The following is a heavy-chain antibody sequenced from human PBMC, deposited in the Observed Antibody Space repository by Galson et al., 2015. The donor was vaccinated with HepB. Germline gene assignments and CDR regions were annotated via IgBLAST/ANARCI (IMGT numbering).Heavy chain of an antibody. CDR1: GDSISSGDYY. V-gene: IGHV4-30-4*01. D-gene: IGHD2-15*01. CDR3: ARDTVVVVAAEGYYYGMDV. J-gene: IGHJ6*02. Sequence: LSLTCTVSGDSISSGDYYWTWIRQPPGQGLEWIGYIYYSGSTYYSPSLKSRVTISVDTSKNQFSLKLRSVAAADTAVYYCARDTVVVVAAEGYYYGMDVWGQGTTVTVSS. CDR2: IYYSGST.